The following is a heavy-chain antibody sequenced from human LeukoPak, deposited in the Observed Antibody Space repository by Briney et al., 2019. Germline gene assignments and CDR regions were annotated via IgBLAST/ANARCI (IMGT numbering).Heavy chain of an antibody. D-gene: IGHD6-13*01. J-gene: IGHJ4*02. Sequence: RASVKVSCTASGYTFTSYAMHWVRQAPGQRLEWMGWINAGNGNTKYSQKFQGRVTITRDTSASTAYMELSSLRSEDTAVYYCARDDGYSSSWFDYWGQGTLVTVSS. CDR3: ARDDGYSSSWFDY. CDR1: GYTFTSYA. V-gene: IGHV1-3*01. CDR2: INAGNGNT.